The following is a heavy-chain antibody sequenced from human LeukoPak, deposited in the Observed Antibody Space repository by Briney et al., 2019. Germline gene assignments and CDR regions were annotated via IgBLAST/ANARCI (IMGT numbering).Heavy chain of an antibody. J-gene: IGHJ4*02. D-gene: IGHD1-26*01. V-gene: IGHV3-74*01. CDR2: INSDGSST. CDR3: ASYSGSYYGFDY. Sequence: GGSLRLSCAASGFTFSSYWRHWVRQPPGKGLVWVSRINSDGSSTSYADSVKGRFTISRDNARNTLYLQMNSLRAEDTAVYYCASYSGSYYGFDYWGQGTLVTVSP. CDR1: GFTFSSYW.